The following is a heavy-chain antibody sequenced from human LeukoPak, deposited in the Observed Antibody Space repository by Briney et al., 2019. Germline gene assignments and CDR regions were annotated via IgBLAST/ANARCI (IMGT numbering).Heavy chain of an antibody. CDR1: GFTFSSYS. CDR2: ISSSSSYI. D-gene: IGHD3-10*02. V-gene: IGHV3-21*01. J-gene: IGHJ4*02. Sequence: GGSLRLSCAASGFTFSSYSMNWVRQAPGKGLEWVSYISSSSSYIYYADSMKGRFTISRDNAKNSLYLQMNSLRAEDTAVYYCARGTMFPYYFDYWGQGSLVTVSS. CDR3: ARGTMFPYYFDY.